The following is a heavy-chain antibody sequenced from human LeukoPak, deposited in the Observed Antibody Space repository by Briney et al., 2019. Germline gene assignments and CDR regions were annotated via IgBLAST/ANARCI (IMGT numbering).Heavy chain of an antibody. V-gene: IGHV4-39*01. J-gene: IGHJ4*02. Sequence: SETLSLTCTVSGDSTSSDRYYGGWVRQPPGKGLEWIGNIYYSGCTYYNPSPKSRVTMSVDTSKNQFFLKLNSVTAADTAVYYCARGRPYSGGYHLDYWGQGTLVTVSA. D-gene: IGHD1-26*01. CDR1: GDSTSSDRYY. CDR2: IYYSGCT. CDR3: ARGRPYSGGYHLDY.